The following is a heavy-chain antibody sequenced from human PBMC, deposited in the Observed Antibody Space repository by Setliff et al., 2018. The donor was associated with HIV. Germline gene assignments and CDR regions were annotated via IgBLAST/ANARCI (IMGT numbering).Heavy chain of an antibody. CDR3: ARQGDGYNLYHVYYFDY. CDR1: GGSFSGYY. Sequence: SETLSLTCAVYGGSFSGYYWSWIRQTPGKGLEWIGSIYHSGTTYYNPSLRSRVTISVDTSKNQFSLKLSSVTAADTAVYYCARQGDGYNLYHVYYFDYWGQGTLVTVSS. D-gene: IGHD5-12*01. CDR2: IYHSGTT. V-gene: IGHV4-34*01. J-gene: IGHJ4*02.